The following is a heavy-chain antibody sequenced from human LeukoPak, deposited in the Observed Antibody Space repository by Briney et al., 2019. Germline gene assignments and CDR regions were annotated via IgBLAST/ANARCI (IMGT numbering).Heavy chain of an antibody. V-gene: IGHV3-21*01. D-gene: IGHD4-23*01. CDR1: GFTFNYYM. J-gene: IGHJ4*02. CDR3: ARDRTSVGGLDY. Sequence: GGSLRLSCAASGFTFNYYMMTWVRQAPGKGLEWVSSITGSSSHLYYADSVKGRFNISRDNAKNAVYLQMNRLRGEDMAVYYCARDRTSVGGLDYWGQGTPVTVSS. CDR2: ITGSSSHL.